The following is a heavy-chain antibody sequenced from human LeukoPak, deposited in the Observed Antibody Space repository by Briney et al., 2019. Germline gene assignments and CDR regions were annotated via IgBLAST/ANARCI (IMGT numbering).Heavy chain of an antibody. J-gene: IGHJ4*02. CDR1: GDSITSSF. CDR3: ARGALGAHPVDY. CDR2: LYYSGST. D-gene: IGHD1-26*01. Sequence: SETLSLTCTASGDSITSSFWNWIRQPPGQRLEWIGNLYYSGSTNYNPALKNRVTFSVDTTKNQVSLKLSSATAADTAVYYCARGALGAHPVDYWGQGALVIVSS. V-gene: IGHV4-59*01.